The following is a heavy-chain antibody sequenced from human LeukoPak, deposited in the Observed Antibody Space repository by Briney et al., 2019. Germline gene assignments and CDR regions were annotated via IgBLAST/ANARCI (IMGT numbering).Heavy chain of an antibody. D-gene: IGHD5-18*01. CDR3: ARLTDTAMVDYYYYMDV. CDR1: GFTFSSYS. Sequence: GGSLRLSCAASGFTFSSYSMNWVRQAPGKGLEWVSYISSSGSTIYYADSVKGRFTISRDNAKNTLYLQMNSLRAEDTAVYYCARLTDTAMVDYYYYMDVWGKGTTVTVSS. V-gene: IGHV3-48*04. CDR2: ISSSGSTI. J-gene: IGHJ6*03.